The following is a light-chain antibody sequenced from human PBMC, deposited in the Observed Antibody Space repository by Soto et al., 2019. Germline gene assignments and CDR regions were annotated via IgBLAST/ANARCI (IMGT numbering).Light chain of an antibody. CDR1: STDIGTYKY. CDR2: EVT. Sequence: QSVLTQPPSASGSPGQSVNISCTGNSTDIGTYKYVSWYQQHPGKGPKLIIYEVTKRPSGVPDRFSGSKSGNTASLTVSGLQTEDEADYYCSSYAGVKDFVVFGGGTKLTVL. J-gene: IGLJ2*01. V-gene: IGLV2-8*01. CDR3: SSYAGVKDFVV.